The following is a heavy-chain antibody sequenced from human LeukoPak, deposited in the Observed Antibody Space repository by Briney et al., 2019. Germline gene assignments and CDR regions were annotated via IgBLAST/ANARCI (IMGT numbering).Heavy chain of an antibody. CDR1: GFPFRSYS. CDR3: ARDTYNWNYGYDY. D-gene: IGHD1-7*01. Sequence: GGSLRLSCAASGFPFRSYSMNWVRLAPGKGLEWVSSISTTSTYVYYVDSVKGRFTISRDNAKNSLYLQMNSLRAEDTAVYYCARDTYNWNYGYDYWGQGTLVTVSS. J-gene: IGHJ4*02. CDR2: ISTTSTYV. V-gene: IGHV3-21*01.